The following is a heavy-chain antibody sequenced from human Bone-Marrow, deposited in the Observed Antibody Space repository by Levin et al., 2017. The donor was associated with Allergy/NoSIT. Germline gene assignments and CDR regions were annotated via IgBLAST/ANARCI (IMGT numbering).Heavy chain of an antibody. CDR3: ASFWCGDDFDY. D-gene: IGHD3-10*01. Sequence: GGSLRLSCAASGFTLSSFAMHWVRQTPGKGLEWVASISYDGTIKNYADSVKGRFTISRDNSKNMLFLHMNNLRTEDTALYYCASFWCGDDFDYWGQGTLVIVSS. V-gene: IGHV3-30*04. CDR2: ISYDGTIK. CDR1: GFTLSSFA. J-gene: IGHJ4*02.